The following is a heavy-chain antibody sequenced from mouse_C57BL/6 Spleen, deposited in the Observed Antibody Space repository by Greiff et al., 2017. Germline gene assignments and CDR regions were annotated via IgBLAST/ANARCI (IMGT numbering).Heavy chain of an antibody. Sequence: QVHVKQPGAELVRPGSSVKLSCKASGYTFTSYWMDWVKQRPGQGLEWIGNIYPSDSETHYNQKFKDKATLTVDKSSSTAYMQLSSLTSEDSAVYYCARWGNYYFDYWGQGTTLTVSS. V-gene: IGHV1-61*01. J-gene: IGHJ2*01. CDR1: GYTFTSYW. CDR2: IYPSDSET. D-gene: IGHD2-1*01. CDR3: ARWGNYYFDY.